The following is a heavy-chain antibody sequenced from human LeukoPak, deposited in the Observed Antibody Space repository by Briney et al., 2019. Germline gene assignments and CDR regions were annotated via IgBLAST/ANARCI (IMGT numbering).Heavy chain of an antibody. D-gene: IGHD5-24*01. CDR3: AREMATPYFDY. J-gene: IGHJ4*02. V-gene: IGHV4-59*02. CDR1: GGSVSGYY. Sequence: SETLSLTCVVSGGSVSGYYWGWIRQPPGRGLEWIGYVYYSGSTNYNPSFKSRVTISVDTSKNQFSLKLSSVTAAGTAVYYCAREMATPYFDYWGQGTLVTVSS. CDR2: VYYSGST.